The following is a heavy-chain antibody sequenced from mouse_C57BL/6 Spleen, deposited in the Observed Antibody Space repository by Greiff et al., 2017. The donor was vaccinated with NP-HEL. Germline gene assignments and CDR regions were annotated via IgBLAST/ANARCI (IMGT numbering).Heavy chain of an antibody. CDR3: ARHYDYDDYAMDY. D-gene: IGHD2-4*01. Sequence: QVQLQQPGAELVKPGASVKLSCKASGYTFTSYWMQWVKQRPGQGLEWIGEIDPSDSYTNYNQKFKGKATLTVDTSSSTAYMQLSSLTSEDSAVYYCARHYDYDDYAMDYWGQGTSVTVSS. CDR1: GYTFTSYW. CDR2: IDPSDSYT. V-gene: IGHV1-50*01. J-gene: IGHJ4*01.